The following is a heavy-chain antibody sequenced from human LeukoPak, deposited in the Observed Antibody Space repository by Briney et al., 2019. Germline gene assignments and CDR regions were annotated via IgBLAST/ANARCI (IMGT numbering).Heavy chain of an antibody. CDR2: ISGSGGST. Sequence: GGSPRLSCAASGFIFSSYAMSWVRQAPGKGLEWVSAISGSGGSTNYADSVKGRFTISRDNSKNTLYLQMDSLRADDTAEYYCAKVLRSLYFDLWGRGTLVTVSS. J-gene: IGHJ2*01. CDR3: AKVLRSLYFDL. CDR1: GFIFSSYA. V-gene: IGHV3-23*01.